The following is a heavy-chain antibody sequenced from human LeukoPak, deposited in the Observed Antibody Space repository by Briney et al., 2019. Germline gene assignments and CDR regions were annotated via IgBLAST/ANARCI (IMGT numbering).Heavy chain of an antibody. J-gene: IGHJ3*02. V-gene: IGHV3-23*01. CDR2: ISGSGGST. CDR3: AKDPRYFDWLFDAFDI. Sequence: GGSLRLSCAASGFTLSSYAMSWVRQAPGKGLEWVSAISGSGGSTYYADSVKGRFTISRDNSKNTLYLQMNSLRAEDTAVYYCAKDPRYFDWLFDAFDIWGQGTMVTVSS. CDR1: GFTLSSYA. D-gene: IGHD3-9*01.